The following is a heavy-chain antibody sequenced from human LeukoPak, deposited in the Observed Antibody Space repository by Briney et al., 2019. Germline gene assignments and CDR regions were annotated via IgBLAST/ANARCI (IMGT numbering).Heavy chain of an antibody. CDR3: VKTDQWLVRGYYFDY. V-gene: IGHV3-23*01. J-gene: IGHJ4*02. CDR1: AFTFSRYW. Sequence: LPGGSLRLSCAASAFTFSRYWTTWARQAPGKGLEWVSAISGSGGSTYYADSVKGRFTISRDNSKNTLYLQMNSLRAEDTAVYYCVKTDQWLVRGYYFDYWGQGTLVTVSS. D-gene: IGHD6-19*01. CDR2: ISGSGGST.